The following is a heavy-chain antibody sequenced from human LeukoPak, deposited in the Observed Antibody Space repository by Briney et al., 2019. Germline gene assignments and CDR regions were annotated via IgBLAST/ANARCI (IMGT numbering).Heavy chain of an antibody. CDR3: ARDSYGLVPTDNLNWFDP. J-gene: IGHJ5*02. Sequence: GASVKVSCKASGYTFTSYDINWVRQATGQGLEWMGWMNPNSGNTGYAQKFQGRVTMTRNTSISTAYMELSSLRSEDTAVYYCARDSYGLVPTDNLNWFDPWGQGTLVTVSS. CDR1: GYTFTSYD. CDR2: MNPNSGNT. V-gene: IGHV1-8*01. D-gene: IGHD3/OR15-3a*01.